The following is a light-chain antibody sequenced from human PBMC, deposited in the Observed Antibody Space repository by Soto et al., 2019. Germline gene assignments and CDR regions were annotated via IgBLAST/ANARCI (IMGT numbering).Light chain of an antibody. CDR3: QQYNSYWT. Sequence: DIPMTQSHSTLSASVGDRVTITCRASQSISSWLAWYQQKPGKAPKLLIYKASSLESGVPSRFSGSGSGTEFTLTISSLQPDDFATYYCQQYNSYWTFGQGTKVEIK. J-gene: IGKJ1*01. CDR2: KAS. CDR1: QSISSW. V-gene: IGKV1-5*03.